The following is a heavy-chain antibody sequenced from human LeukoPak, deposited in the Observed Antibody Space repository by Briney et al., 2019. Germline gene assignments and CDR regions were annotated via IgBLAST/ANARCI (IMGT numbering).Heavy chain of an antibody. V-gene: IGHV3-48*03. CDR1: GFTFSSYE. CDR3: ARVGVGGYSSGWYRGGDRSSDY. J-gene: IGHJ4*02. Sequence: GGSLRLSCAASGFTFSSYEMNWVRRAPGKGLEWVSYISSSGSTIYYADSVKGRFTISRDNAKNSLYLQMNSLRAEDTAVYYCARVGVGGYSSGWYRGGDRSSDYWGQGTLVTVSS. D-gene: IGHD6-19*01. CDR2: ISSSGSTI.